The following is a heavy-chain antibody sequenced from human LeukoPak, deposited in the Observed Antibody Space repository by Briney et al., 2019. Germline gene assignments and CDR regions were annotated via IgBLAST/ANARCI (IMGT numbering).Heavy chain of an antibody. J-gene: IGHJ3*02. CDR2: SSYTGIT. Sequence: SETLSLTCIVSGGSISSSIYYWGWIRQPPGKGLEWIGSSSYTGITYYNPSLKSRVTISVDTSKNDFSLKLSSVTAADTAVYYCARDNFYNSGGGMEDGFDIWGQGTMVTVSS. CDR3: ARDNFYNSGGGMEDGFDI. CDR1: GGSISSSIYY. D-gene: IGHD3-10*01. V-gene: IGHV4-39*07.